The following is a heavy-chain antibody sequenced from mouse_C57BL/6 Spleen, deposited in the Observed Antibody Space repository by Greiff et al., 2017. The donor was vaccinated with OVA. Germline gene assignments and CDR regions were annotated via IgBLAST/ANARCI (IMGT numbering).Heavy chain of an antibody. CDR3: TKLYNYFDY. V-gene: IGHV1-5*01. CDR2: IYPGTSDP. J-gene: IGHJ2*01. CDR1: GYTFTSYW. Sequence: VLLQESGTVLARPGASVKMSCKTSGYTFTSYWMHWVKQRPGLGLEWIGAIYPGTSDPFYNQKFKGKAKRNAVTSASTAYMELRSLTNRESAVNYCTKLYNYFDYWGQGTTLTVSS.